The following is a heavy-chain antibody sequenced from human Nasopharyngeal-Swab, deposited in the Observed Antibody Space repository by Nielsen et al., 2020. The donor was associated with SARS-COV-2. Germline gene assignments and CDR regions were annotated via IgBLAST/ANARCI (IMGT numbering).Heavy chain of an antibody. D-gene: IGHD2-2*01. CDR1: GFTFNTYA. Sequence: GESLKISCAASGFTFNTYAMSWVRQAPGRGPEWVSAIGGSGGSTYYAESVKGRFTISRDNSKNTVYLQMNSLRAEDTAVYYCAKRPKYCSSTSCPLVNSYYHGMDVWGQGTTVTVSS. CDR2: IGGSGGST. CDR3: AKRPKYCSSTSCPLVNSYYHGMDV. J-gene: IGHJ6*02. V-gene: IGHV3-23*01.